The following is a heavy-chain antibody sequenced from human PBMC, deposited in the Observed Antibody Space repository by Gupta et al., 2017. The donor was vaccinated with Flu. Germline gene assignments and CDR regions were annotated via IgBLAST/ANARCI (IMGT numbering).Heavy chain of an antibody. CDR3: ARDYDGSGTYYYYYSGMNV. CDR2: IIPKFDTP. D-gene: IGHD3-22*01. J-gene: IGHJ6*02. V-gene: IGHV1-69*06. Sequence: QVQLVQSGAEVKKPGSSVKVSCKASGGTFDSNAISWVRQAPGQGLEWMGGIIPKFDTPNYAQKFQGRVTITADKSTTTVYMELSSLRSDDTAVYYCARDYDGSGTYYYYYSGMNVWGQGTTVNVS. CDR1: GGTFDSNA.